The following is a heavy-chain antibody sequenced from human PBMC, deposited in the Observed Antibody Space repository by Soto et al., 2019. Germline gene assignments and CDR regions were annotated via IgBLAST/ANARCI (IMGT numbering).Heavy chain of an antibody. CDR2: IYPGDSDT. CDR1: GYSFTSYW. D-gene: IGHD4-17*01. V-gene: IGHV5-51*01. CDR3: ARHVTMVNYYYYGMDV. Sequence: PGESLKISCKGSGYSFTSYWIGWVRQMPGKGLEWMGIIYPGDSDTRYSPSFQGQVTISADKSISTAYLQWSSLKASDTAMYYCARHVTMVNYYYYGMDVWGQGTTVTVSS. J-gene: IGHJ6*02.